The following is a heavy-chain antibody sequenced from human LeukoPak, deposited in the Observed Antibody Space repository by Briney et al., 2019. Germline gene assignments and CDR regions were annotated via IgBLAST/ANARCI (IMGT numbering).Heavy chain of an antibody. D-gene: IGHD6-19*01. CDR1: GGSFSGYY. Sequence: SETLSLTCAVYGGSFSGYYWSWIRQPPGKGLEWIGEINHSGSTNYNPSLKSRVTISVDTSKNQFSLKLSSVTAADTAVYYCARGWRIAVAGTSWFDPWGQGTLVTVSP. V-gene: IGHV4-34*01. CDR2: INHSGST. J-gene: IGHJ5*02. CDR3: ARGWRIAVAGTSWFDP.